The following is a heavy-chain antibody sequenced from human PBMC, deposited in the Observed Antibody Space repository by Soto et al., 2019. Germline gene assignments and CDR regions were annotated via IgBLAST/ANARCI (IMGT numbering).Heavy chain of an antibody. CDR3: ANEVEWRVYFFDY. CDR1: GFTFSSYG. V-gene: IGHV3-30*18. CDR2: ISYDGSGK. Sequence: QVQLVESGGGVVQPGRSLRLSCAASGFTFSSYGMHWVRQDPGKGLGWVATISYDGSGKYYADSVQGRFSISRDNSKKTVHLQMNSLRTEDTAVYYCANEVEWRVYFFDYWGQGTLVTVSS. J-gene: IGHJ4*02. D-gene: IGHD6-19*01.